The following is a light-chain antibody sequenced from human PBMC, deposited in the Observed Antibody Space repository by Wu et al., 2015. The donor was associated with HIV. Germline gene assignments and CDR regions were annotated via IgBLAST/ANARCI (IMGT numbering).Light chain of an antibody. CDR2: AAS. CDR3: QNYNSAPHT. CDR1: QRITNF. V-gene: IGKV1-27*01. Sequence: DIQMTQSPSSLSASVGDRVTITCRASQRITNFLAWYQQKPEKVPKLLIYAASTLQSGVPSRFSGSGSGTHFILTISSLQPEDVGTYYCQNYNSAPHTFGGGPKWRSN. J-gene: IGKJ4*01.